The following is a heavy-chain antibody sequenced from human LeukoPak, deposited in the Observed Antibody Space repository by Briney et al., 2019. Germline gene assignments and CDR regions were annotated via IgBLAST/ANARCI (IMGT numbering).Heavy chain of an antibody. CDR2: ISGSGINT. CDR3: ALYGPGSYQISTVGY. CDR1: GLTFSSYA. Sequence: GGSLRLSCAASGLTFSSYAMTWVRQAPGKGLEWVSAISGSGINTYYADSVKGRFTISRDNSKNTLYLQMNSLRVEDTAVYYCALYGPGSYQISTVGYWGQGTLVTVSS. V-gene: IGHV3-23*01. J-gene: IGHJ4*02. D-gene: IGHD3-10*01.